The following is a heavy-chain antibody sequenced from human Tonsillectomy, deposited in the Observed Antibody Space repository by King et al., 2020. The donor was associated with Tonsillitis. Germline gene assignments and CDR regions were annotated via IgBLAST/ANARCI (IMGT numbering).Heavy chain of an antibody. J-gene: IGHJ4*02. V-gene: IGHV3-9*01. CDR3: TKDIGPVRSGWYDC. CDR2: INWNSANI. CDR1: GFTFDDYG. D-gene: IGHD6-19*01. Sequence: VQLVESGGGLVQPGRSLRLSCAASGFTFDDYGMHWVRQAPGKGLEWVSGINWNSANIAYADSVKGRFTISRDNAKNSLYLQMNGLRAEDTALYYCTKDIGPVRSGWYDCWGQGTLVTVSS.